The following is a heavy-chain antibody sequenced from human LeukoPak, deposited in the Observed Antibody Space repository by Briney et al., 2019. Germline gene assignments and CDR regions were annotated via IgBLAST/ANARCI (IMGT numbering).Heavy chain of an antibody. CDR2: INAYNGNT. V-gene: IGHV1-18*01. D-gene: IGHD6-13*01. CDR1: GYTFTSYG. J-gene: IGHJ6*02. Sequence: GASVKVSCKASGYTFTSYGISWVRQAPGHGLEGMGWINAYNGNTNYAQKLPGRVTMTTDTSTSTAYMELRSLRSDDTAVYYCARDQGSSSWSQHYYYGMDVWGPGTTVTVSS. CDR3: ARDQGSSSWSQHYYYGMDV.